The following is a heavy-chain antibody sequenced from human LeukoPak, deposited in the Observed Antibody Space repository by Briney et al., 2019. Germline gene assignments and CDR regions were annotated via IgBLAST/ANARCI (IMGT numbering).Heavy chain of an antibody. Sequence: GGSLRLSCAASGFTFSSYGMHWVRQAPGKGLEWVAVIWYDGSSKYYADSVKGRFAISRDNSKNTLYLQMNSLRAEDTAVYYCARDRSGWPDFDYWGQGTLVTVSS. J-gene: IGHJ4*02. V-gene: IGHV3-33*01. CDR1: GFTFSSYG. CDR2: IWYDGSSK. D-gene: IGHD6-19*01. CDR3: ARDRSGWPDFDY.